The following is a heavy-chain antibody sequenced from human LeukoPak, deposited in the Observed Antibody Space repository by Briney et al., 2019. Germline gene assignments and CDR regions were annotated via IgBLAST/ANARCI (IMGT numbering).Heavy chain of an antibody. CDR1: GFTFSSYS. V-gene: IGHV3-21*01. J-gene: IGHJ4*02. D-gene: IGHD2-15*01. CDR3: ARVVGVVAATPALDY. CDR2: NSSSSSYI. Sequence: PGGSLRLSCAASGFTFSSYSMNWVRQAPGKGLEWVSSNSSSSSYIYYADSVKGRFTISRDNAKNSLYLQMNSLRAEDTAVYYCARVVGVVAATPALDYWGQGTLVTVSS.